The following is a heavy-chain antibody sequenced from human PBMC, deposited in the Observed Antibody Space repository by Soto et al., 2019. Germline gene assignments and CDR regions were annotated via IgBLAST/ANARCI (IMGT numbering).Heavy chain of an antibody. CDR2: IDPDGSDT. CDR1: GFAFSRFP. CDR3: ATMAGTYPY. J-gene: IGHJ4*02. V-gene: IGHV3-74*01. Sequence: VQLVESGGDLVQPGGSLIITCAASGFAFSRFPMHWVRQAPGKGLVWVSRIDPDGSDTTYADSVKGRFTISRDNAKNIGYLQMSSLRAEDTAQYYCATMAGTYPYWGQGTLVTVSS. D-gene: IGHD1-26*01.